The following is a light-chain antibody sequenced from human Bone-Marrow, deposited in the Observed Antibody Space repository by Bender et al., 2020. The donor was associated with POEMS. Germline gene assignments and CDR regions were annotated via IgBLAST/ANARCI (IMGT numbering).Light chain of an antibody. J-gene: IGLJ2*01. CDR2: GVS. CDR1: NSAGGDS. V-gene: IGLV2-18*02. Sequence: TQAPSVSVAPGQTAKLSCGANSAGGDSVHWYQQRSGQAPKLIILGVSERPSGVPARFSGSKSGNTAFLTVSGLQAEDEADYYCSSYISNNIVVFGGGTKLTAL. CDR3: SSYISNNIVV.